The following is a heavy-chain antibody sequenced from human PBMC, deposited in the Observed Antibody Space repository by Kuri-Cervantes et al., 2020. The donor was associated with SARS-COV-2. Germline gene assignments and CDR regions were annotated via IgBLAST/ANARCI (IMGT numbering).Heavy chain of an antibody. V-gene: IGHV3-30*18. CDR2: ISYDGSNK. Sequence: GESLKISCAASGFTFSSYGVHWVRQAPGKGLEWVAVISYDGSNKYYADSVKGRFTISRDNSKNTLYLQMNSLRAEDTAVYYCPKGGAPGSYIPLDYWGQGTLVTVSS. CDR1: GFTFSSYG. J-gene: IGHJ4*02. D-gene: IGHD1-26*01. CDR3: PKGGAPGSYIPLDY.